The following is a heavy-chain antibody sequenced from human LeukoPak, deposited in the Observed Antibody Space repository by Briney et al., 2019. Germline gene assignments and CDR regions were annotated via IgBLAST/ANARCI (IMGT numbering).Heavy chain of an antibody. CDR3: ARPSGSYYYFDY. D-gene: IGHD3-10*01. CDR1: GYIFTSYY. Sequence: ASVKVSCKASGYIFTSYYMHWVRQAPGQGLEWMGIINPSGGSTSYAQKFQGRVTMTRDTSTSTVYMELSSLRSEDTAVYYCARPSGSYYYFDYWGQGTLVTVSS. J-gene: IGHJ4*02. V-gene: IGHV1-46*01. CDR2: INPSGGST.